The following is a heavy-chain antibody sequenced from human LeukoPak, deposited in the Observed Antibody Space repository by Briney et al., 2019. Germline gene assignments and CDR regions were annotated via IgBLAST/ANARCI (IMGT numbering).Heavy chain of an antibody. CDR3: ARLLAYNSGGEAFDH. Sequence: GGSLRLSCAASGFTFNTYGMNWVRQAPGKGLEWVANIKQDGSEKYYVDSVKGRFTISRDNAKNSLYLQMNSLRAEDTAVYYCARLLAYNSGGEAFDHWGQGALVTVSS. CDR2: IKQDGSEK. V-gene: IGHV3-7*01. J-gene: IGHJ4*02. CDR1: GFTFNTYG. D-gene: IGHD1-20*01.